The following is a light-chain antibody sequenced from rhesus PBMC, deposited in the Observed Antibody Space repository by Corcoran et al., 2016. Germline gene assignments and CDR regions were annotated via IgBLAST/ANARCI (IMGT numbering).Light chain of an antibody. V-gene: IGKV1-69*01. Sequence: DIQMTQSPSSLSASVGDRVTITCRASQGISNWLAWYQQKPGKAPKLLIYRASNLETGVPSRFSGSGSGTDYTRTISSLQTEDIATYYCQQHDNSPYSFGQGTKVEIK. CDR2: RAS. CDR1: QGISNW. J-gene: IGKJ2*01. CDR3: QQHDNSPYS.